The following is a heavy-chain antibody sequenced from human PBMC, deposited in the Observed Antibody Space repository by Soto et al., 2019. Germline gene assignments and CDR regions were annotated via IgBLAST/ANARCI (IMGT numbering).Heavy chain of an antibody. D-gene: IGHD3-10*01. Sequence: PSETLSLTCTVSGVSISSSIYYWGWIRQPPGKGLEWIGSIYYSGSTYYNPSLKSRVTISVDTSKNQFSLKLSSVTAADTAVYYCARRLWFGGGFDPWGQGTLVTVSS. CDR1: GVSISSSIYY. CDR3: ARRLWFGGGFDP. J-gene: IGHJ5*02. V-gene: IGHV4-39*01. CDR2: IYYSGST.